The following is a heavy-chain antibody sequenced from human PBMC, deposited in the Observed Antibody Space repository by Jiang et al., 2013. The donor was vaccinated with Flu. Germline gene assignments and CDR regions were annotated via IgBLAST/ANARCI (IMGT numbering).Heavy chain of an antibody. CDR2: ISSSGSTI. CDR1: GFTFSSYE. Sequence: GSLRLSCAGSGFTFSSYEMNWVRQAPGKGLEWVSYISSSGSTIYYADSVKGRFTISRDNAKNSLYLQMNSLRAEDTAVYYCASRPPIGSHPGVADYWGQGTLVTVSS. D-gene: IGHD6-6*01. CDR3: ASRPPIGSHPGVADY. J-gene: IGHJ4*02. V-gene: IGHV3-48*03.